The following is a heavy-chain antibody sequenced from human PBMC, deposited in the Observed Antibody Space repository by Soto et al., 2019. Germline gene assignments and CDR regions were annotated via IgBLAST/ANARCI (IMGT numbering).Heavy chain of an antibody. D-gene: IGHD6-13*01. CDR1: GFSLSTSGVG. CDR2: IYWDDDK. CDR3: APSIAAAGNNWFDP. J-gene: IGHJ5*02. V-gene: IGHV2-5*02. Sequence: QITLKESGPTLVKPTQTLTLTCTFSGFSLSTSGVGVGWIRQPPGKALEWLALIYWDDDKRYSPSLKSRLTITNDPSKNQVVLTMTNMDPVDTATYYCAPSIAAAGNNWFDPWGQGTLVTVAS.